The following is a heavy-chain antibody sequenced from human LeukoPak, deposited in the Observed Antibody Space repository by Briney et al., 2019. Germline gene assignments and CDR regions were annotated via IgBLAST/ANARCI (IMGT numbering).Heavy chain of an antibody. V-gene: IGHV1-69*13. J-gene: IGHJ6*02. D-gene: IGHD2-8*01. CDR2: IIPIFGTA. CDR1: GGTFSSYA. Sequence: SVKVPCKASGGTFSSYAISWVRQAPGQGLEWMGGIIPIFGTANYAQKFQGRVTITADESTSTAYMELSSLRSEDTAVYYCASYCTNGVCYTSYYGMDVWGQGTTVTVSS. CDR3: ASYCTNGVCYTSYYGMDV.